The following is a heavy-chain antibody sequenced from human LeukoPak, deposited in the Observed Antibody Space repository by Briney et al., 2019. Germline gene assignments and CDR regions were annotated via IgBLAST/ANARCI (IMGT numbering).Heavy chain of an antibody. CDR1: GFTFSSYA. D-gene: IGHD5-18*01. V-gene: IGHV3-53*01. J-gene: IGHJ4*02. CDR2: IYSGGST. Sequence: PGGSLRLSCAASGFTFSSYAMSWVRQAPGKGLEWVSVIYSGGSTYYADSVKGRFTISRDNSKNTLYLQMNSLRAEDTAVYYCARDRGVYGYPHYFDYWGQGTLVTVSS. CDR3: ARDRGVYGYPHYFDY.